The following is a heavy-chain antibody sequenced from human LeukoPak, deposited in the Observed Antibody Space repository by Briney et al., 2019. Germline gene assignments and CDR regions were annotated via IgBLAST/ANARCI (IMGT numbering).Heavy chain of an antibody. D-gene: IGHD2-2*02. V-gene: IGHV4-30-4*08. J-gene: IGHJ3*02. CDR1: GGSISSGDYY. CDR2: IYYSGST. Sequence: PSQTLSLTCTVSGGSISSGDYYWSWIRQPPGKGLEWIGYIYYSGSTYYNPSLKSRVTISVDTSKNQFSLKLSSVTAADTAVYYCARVVGGYCSSTSCYTEAFDIWGQGTMVTVSS. CDR3: ARVVGGYCSSTSCYTEAFDI.